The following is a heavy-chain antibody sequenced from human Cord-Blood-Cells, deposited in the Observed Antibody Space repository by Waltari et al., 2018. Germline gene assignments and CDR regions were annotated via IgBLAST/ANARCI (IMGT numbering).Heavy chain of an antibody. CDR3: ARSYSSGRGAWGAWDI. V-gene: IGHV4-4*07. D-gene: IGHD6-19*01. J-gene: IGHJ3*02. Sequence: QVQLQESGPGLVKPSETLSHTCTVSGGSISSHYWSWIRQPAGKGLEWIGRIYPSGSTNYNPSLKSRVTMSVDTSKNQFSLKLSSVAAADTAVYYCARSYSSGRGAWGAWDIWGQGTMVTVSS. CDR1: GGSISSHY. CDR2: IYPSGST.